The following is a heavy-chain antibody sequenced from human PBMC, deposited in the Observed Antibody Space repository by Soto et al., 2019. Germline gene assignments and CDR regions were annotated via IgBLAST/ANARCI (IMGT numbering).Heavy chain of an antibody. Sequence: GASLKVSCKSSGYTFTSYGISWVRQAPGQGLEWMGWISAYNGNTNYAQKLQGRVTMTTDTSTSTAYMELRSLRSDDTAVYYCARDSKRLGIAAAGPLYDWGQGTMVTVSS. CDR1: GYTFTSYG. D-gene: IGHD6-13*01. CDR3: ARDSKRLGIAAAGPLYD. V-gene: IGHV1-18*01. CDR2: ISAYNGNT. J-gene: IGHJ3*01.